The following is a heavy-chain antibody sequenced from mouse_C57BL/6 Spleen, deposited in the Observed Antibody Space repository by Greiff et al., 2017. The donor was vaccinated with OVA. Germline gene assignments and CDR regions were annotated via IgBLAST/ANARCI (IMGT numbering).Heavy chain of an antibody. D-gene: IGHD1-1*01. Sequence: DVMLVESGGGLVQPGGSMKLSCVASGFTFSNYWMNWVRQSPEKGLEWVAQIRLKSDNYATHYAESVKGRFTISRDDSKSSVYLQMNNLRAEDTGIYYCTGSTVVAPAYWGQGTTLTVSS. V-gene: IGHV6-3*01. CDR3: TGSTVVAPAY. CDR1: GFTFSNYW. CDR2: IRLKSDNYAT. J-gene: IGHJ2*01.